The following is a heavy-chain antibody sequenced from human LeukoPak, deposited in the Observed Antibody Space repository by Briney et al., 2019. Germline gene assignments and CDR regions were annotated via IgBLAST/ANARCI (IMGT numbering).Heavy chain of an antibody. J-gene: IGHJ3*02. CDR3: AKEETYNAFDI. CDR2: KSYDGSDK. CDR1: GFTFSSYG. Sequence: GGSLRLSCAASGFTFSSYGMHWVRQAPGKGLEWVAVKSYDGSDKYYADSVKGRLTISRDNSKNTLYLQMSSLRAEDTAVCYCAKEETYNAFDIWGQGTMVTVSS. V-gene: IGHV3-30*18. D-gene: IGHD2-2*02.